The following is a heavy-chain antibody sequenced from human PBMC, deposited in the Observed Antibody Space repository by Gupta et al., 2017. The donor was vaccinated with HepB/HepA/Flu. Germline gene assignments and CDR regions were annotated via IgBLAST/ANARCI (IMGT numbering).Heavy chain of an antibody. CDR1: GFPFSSFD. J-gene: IGHJ4*02. D-gene: IGHD6-19*01. CDR3: AKALASGRMFYFDS. Sequence: EVQLLESGGGLLRPGGSLRLSCAASGFPFSSFDMNGVRQAPGKGLEWVSGINRDAGKTHYADFVKGRFTISRDNSRNTLSLQMTSLRVEDTAVYYCAKALASGRMFYFDSWGQGTLVTVS. V-gene: IGHV3-23*01. CDR2: INRDAGKT.